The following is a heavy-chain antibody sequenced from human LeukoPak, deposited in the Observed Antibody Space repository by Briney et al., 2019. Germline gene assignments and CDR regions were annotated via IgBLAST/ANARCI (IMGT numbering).Heavy chain of an antibody. Sequence: ASVKVSRKASGYTFTTYYMHWVRQAPGQGLEWMGIINPSGGSTTYAQKFQGRVTMTRDTSTSTVYMELSSLRSEDTAMYYCARAGIGVPYWGQGTLVTVSS. CDR1: GYTFTTYY. J-gene: IGHJ4*02. V-gene: IGHV1-46*01. CDR3: ARAGIGVPY. D-gene: IGHD2-21*01. CDR2: INPSGGST.